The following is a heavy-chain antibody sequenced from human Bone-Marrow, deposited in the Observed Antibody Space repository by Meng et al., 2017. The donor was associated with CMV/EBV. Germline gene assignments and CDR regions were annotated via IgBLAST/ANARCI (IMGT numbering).Heavy chain of an antibody. J-gene: IGHJ4*02. CDR3: ARGLPTRSGIPYFDH. Sequence: SGYSFTDYVIHWVRQAPGQGLEWMGWISPNSGDTDSTQKFQGRVTMTTDSSTATASMDLTSLRSDDTAVFFCARGLPTRSGIPYFDHWGPGTLVTVSS. D-gene: IGHD3-10*01. V-gene: IGHV1-2*02. CDR2: ISPNSGDT. CDR1: GYSFTDYV.